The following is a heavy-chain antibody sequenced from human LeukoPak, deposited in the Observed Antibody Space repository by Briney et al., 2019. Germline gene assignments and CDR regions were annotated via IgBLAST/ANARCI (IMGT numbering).Heavy chain of an antibody. CDR1: GLTFDDYG. CDR3: ARNSGANVYTYSFQY. CDR2: INWNGGTT. Sequence: GGSLRLSCVASGLTFDDYGMSWVRQAPGKGLEWVSGINWNGGTTTYADSVKGRFAISRDNAKNSLYLQMNSLRVEDTAFYYCARNSGANVYTYSFQYWGRGTLVTVSS. V-gene: IGHV3-20*04. J-gene: IGHJ4*02. D-gene: IGHD1-26*01.